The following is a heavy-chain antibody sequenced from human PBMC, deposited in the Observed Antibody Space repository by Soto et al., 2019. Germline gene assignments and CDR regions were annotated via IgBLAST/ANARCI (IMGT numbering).Heavy chain of an antibody. J-gene: IGHJ3*02. CDR3: ARGYKQPGAFDI. V-gene: IGHV1-69*13. CDR2: IIPIFGTA. Sequence: SVKVSCKASGGTFSSYAISWVRQAPGQGLEWMGGIIPIFGTANYAQKFQGRVTITADESTSTAYMELSSRRSEDTAVYYCARGYKQPGAFDIWGQGTMVTVSS. D-gene: IGHD6-13*01. CDR1: GGTFSSYA.